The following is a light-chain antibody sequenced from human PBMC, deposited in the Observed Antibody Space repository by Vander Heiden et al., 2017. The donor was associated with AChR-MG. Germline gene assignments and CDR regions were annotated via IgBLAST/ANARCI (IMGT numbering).Light chain of an antibody. Sequence: EIVLTQSPATLSLSPGERATLSCRASQSVLTFLAWHQHKPGQPPRLLISDASNRATGIPARFRGSGSGTDFTLTISTLEPEDFAVYYCQQRYNWPRTFGQGTRVEIK. CDR1: QSVLTF. V-gene: IGKV3-11*01. CDR2: DAS. J-gene: IGKJ1*01. CDR3: QQRYNWPRT.